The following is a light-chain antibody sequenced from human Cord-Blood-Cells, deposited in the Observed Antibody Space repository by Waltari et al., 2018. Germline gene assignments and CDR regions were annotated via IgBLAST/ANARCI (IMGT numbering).Light chain of an antibody. CDR3: QQSYSTPS. V-gene: IGKV1-39*01. Sequence: DIQMTQSPSSLSASVGDRVTITCRASQSISSYLNWYQQKPGKAPKLLIYAASSLQSGVPSRFSGSGSGKDFTLTISSLQPEDFATYYCQQSYSTPSFGPGTKVDIK. J-gene: IGKJ3*01. CDR2: AAS. CDR1: QSISSY.